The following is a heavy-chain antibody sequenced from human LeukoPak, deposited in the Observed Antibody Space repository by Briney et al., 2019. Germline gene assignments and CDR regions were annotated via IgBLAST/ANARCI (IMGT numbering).Heavy chain of an antibody. CDR1: GFTFTNYW. Sequence: GGSLRLSCAASGFTFTNYWMHWVRQAPGKGLVWVSRIIRDGSSTNYADSVKGRSTISRDNAKNTVYLQMNSLRDEDTAVYYCARAYTGIAVAGPFDYWGQGTLVTVSS. J-gene: IGHJ4*02. CDR2: IIRDGSST. CDR3: ARAYTGIAVAGPFDY. D-gene: IGHD6-19*01. V-gene: IGHV3-74*01.